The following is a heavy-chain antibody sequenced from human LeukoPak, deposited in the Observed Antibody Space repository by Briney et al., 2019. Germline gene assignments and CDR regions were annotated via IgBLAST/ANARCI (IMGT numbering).Heavy chain of an antibody. J-gene: IGHJ4*02. CDR2: IKSKTDGGTT. Sequence: GGSLRLSCAASGFTFSNAWMSWVRQAPGKGLEWVGRIKSKTDGGTTDYAAPVKGRFTISRDDSKNTLYLQMNSLKTEDTAVYYCTTSPRGYSYGFCVYWGQGTLVTVSS. D-gene: IGHD5-18*01. V-gene: IGHV3-15*01. CDR3: TTSPRGYSYGFCVY. CDR1: GFTFSNAW.